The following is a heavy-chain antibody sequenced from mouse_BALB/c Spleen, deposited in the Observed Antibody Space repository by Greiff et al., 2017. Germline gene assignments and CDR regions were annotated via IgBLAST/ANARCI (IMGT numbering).Heavy chain of an antibody. D-gene: IGHD1-1*01. CDR1: GFTFSSFG. J-gene: IGHJ4*01. Sequence: EVMLVESGGGLVQPGGSRKLSCAASGFTFSSFGMHWVRQAPEKGLEWVAYISSGSSTIYYADTVKGRFTISRDNPKNTLFLQMTSLRSEDTAMYYCARSPSYYGSSYAMDYWGQGTSVTVSS. CDR3: ARSPSYYGSSYAMDY. CDR2: ISSGSSTI. V-gene: IGHV5-17*02.